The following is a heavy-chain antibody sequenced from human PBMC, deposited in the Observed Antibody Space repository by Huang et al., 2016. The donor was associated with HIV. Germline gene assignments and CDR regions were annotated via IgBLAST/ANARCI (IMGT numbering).Heavy chain of an antibody. V-gene: IGHV3-48*02. CDR2: IRASGATI. CDR3: ARDLRGYDSTFDFYYYYGMDV. J-gene: IGHJ6*02. Sequence: EVQLVESGGGLVQPGGSLRLSCAASGFIFSNFSMNWVGQTPGNGLEWVSYIRASGATIYYAASAKGRCTVSRDDAKKSLYLQLNSLRDEDTAVYYCARDLRGYDSTFDFYYYYGMDVWGQGTTVTVSS. CDR1: GFIFSNFS. D-gene: IGHD3-22*01.